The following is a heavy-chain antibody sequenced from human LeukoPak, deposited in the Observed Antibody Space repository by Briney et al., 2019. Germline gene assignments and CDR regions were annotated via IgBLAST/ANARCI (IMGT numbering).Heavy chain of an antibody. V-gene: IGHV3-30-3*01. CDR3: AGSYFFPYYYYGMDV. D-gene: IGHD3-3*01. CDR2: ISYDGSNK. CDR1: RLAFSTYW. J-gene: IGHJ6*02. Sequence: GGSLRLSCAASRLAFSTYWMSWVRQAPGKGLEWVAVISYDGSNKYYADSVKGRFTISRDNSKNTLYLQMNSLRAEDTAVYYCAGSYFFPYYYYGMDVWGQGTTVTVSS.